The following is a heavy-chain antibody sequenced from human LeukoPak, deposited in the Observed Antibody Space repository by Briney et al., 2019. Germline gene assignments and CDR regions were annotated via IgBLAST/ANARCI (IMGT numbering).Heavy chain of an antibody. CDR3: VKDPTMVTTMNFDY. D-gene: IGHD4-17*01. CDR1: GFTFSNYA. CDR2: ISGSGSNT. V-gene: IGHV3-23*01. Sequence: PGGSLRLSCAASGFTFSNYAMSWVRQPPEKGLEWVSAISGSGSNTYYADSVKGRFTISRDNSKNTLYLQMNSLRAEDTALYYCVKDPTMVTTMNFDYWGQGILVTVSS. J-gene: IGHJ4*02.